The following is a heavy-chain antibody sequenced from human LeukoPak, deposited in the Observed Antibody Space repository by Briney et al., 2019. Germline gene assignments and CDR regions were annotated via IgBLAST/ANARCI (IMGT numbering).Heavy chain of an antibody. J-gene: IGHJ5*02. CDR1: GYSFTSYW. CDR2: IYPGDSDT. CDR3: ARLSGYCSSTSCYGFDP. D-gene: IGHD2-2*01. V-gene: IGHV5-51*01. Sequence: GESLKISCQGSGYSFTSYWIGWVRQMPGKGLEWMGIIYPGDSDTRYSPSFQGQVTISADKSISTAYLQWSSLKASDTAMYYCARLSGYCSSTSCYGFDPWGQGTLVTVSS.